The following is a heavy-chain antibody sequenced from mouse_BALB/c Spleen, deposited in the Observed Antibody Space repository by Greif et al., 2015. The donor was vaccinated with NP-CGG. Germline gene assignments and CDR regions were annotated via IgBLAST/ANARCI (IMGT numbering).Heavy chain of an antibody. J-gene: IGHJ2*01. V-gene: IGHV1-20*02. CDR1: GYSFTGYF. D-gene: IGHD1-1*01. Sequence: VQLKQSGPELVKPGASVKISCKASGYSFTGYFMNWVMQSHGKSLEWIGRINPYNGDTLYNQKFKGKATLTVDKSSSTAHMELRSLASEDSAVYYCAREVVARMGFDYWGQGTTLTVSS. CDR2: INPYNGDT. CDR3: AREVVARMGFDY.